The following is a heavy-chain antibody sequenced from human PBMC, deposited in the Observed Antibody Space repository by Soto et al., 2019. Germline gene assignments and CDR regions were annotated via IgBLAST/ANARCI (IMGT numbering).Heavy chain of an antibody. CDR2: INGDGSST. J-gene: IGHJ4*02. Sequence: EVQLVESGGGLVQPGESLRLSCVVSGFTISSYWMHWVRQAPGKGLVRVSRINGDGSSTNYADSVKGRFTISRDNAKNTLYLQMNTLRAEDTAVYYCAIAVAGPTAIAYWGQGNQVTVSS. V-gene: IGHV3-74*01. CDR1: GFTISSYW. CDR3: AIAVAGPTAIAY. D-gene: IGHD6-19*01.